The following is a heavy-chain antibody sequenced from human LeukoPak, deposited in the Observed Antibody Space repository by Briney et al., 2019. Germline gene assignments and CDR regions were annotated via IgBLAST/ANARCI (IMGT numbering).Heavy chain of an antibody. V-gene: IGHV1-69*13. J-gene: IGHJ6*02. Sequence: ASVKVSCKASGGTFSSYAISWVRQAPGQGLEWMGGIIPIFGTANYAQKFQGRVTITADESTSTAYMELSSLRSEATAVYYCASRVLRYFDWQTGYGMDVWGQGTTVTVSS. CDR3: ASRVLRYFDWQTGYGMDV. CDR1: GGTFSSYA. CDR2: IIPIFGTA. D-gene: IGHD3-9*01.